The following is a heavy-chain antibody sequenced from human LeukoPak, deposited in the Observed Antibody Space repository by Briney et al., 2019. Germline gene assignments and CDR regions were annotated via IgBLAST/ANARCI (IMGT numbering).Heavy chain of an antibody. CDR2: IIPIFGTA. Sequence: SVKVSCKASGGTSSSYAISWVRQAPGQGLEWVGGIIPIFGTANYAQKFQGRVTITADKSTSTAYMELSSLRSEDTAVYYCARLSDILTGYYGYWGQGTLVTVSS. J-gene: IGHJ4*02. CDR3: ARLSDILTGYYGY. CDR1: GGTSSSYA. V-gene: IGHV1-69*06. D-gene: IGHD3-9*01.